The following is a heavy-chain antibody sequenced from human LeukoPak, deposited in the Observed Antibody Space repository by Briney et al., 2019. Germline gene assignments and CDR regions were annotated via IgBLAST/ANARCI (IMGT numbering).Heavy chain of an antibody. V-gene: IGHV3-30-3*01. CDR3: ARGGYVEYYGVDV. CDR2: ISNDGSNK. Sequence: GGSLRLSCAASGFTFSTYAVHWVRQAPGKGLEWVAVISNDGSNKYYADSVKGRFTISRDNSKNTMYLQINSLRAEDTAVYYCARGGYVEYYGVDVWGQGTTVTVSS. J-gene: IGHJ6*02. CDR1: GFTFSTYA. D-gene: IGHD5-12*01.